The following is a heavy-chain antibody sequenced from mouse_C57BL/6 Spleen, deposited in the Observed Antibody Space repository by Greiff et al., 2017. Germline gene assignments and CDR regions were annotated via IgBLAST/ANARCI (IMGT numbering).Heavy chain of an antibody. J-gene: IGHJ1*03. CDR3: ARNIEYYGSSYWYFDV. CDR2: IWSGGST. CDR1: GFSLTSYG. D-gene: IGHD1-1*01. Sequence: VQLKESGPGLVQPSQSLSITCTVSGFSLTSYGVHWVRQSPGKGLEWLGVIWSGGSTDYNAAFISRLSISKDNSKSQVFFKMNSLQADDTAIYYCARNIEYYGSSYWYFDVWGTGTTVTVSS. V-gene: IGHV2-2*01.